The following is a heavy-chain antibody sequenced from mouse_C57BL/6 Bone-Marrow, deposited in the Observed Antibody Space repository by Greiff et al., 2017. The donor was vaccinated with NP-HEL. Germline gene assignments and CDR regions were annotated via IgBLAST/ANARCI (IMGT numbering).Heavy chain of an antibody. CDR2: IYPRDGST. CDR1: GYTFTDHT. V-gene: IGHV1-78*01. J-gene: IGHJ1*03. Sequence: QVQLQQSDAELVKPGASVKISCKVSGYTFTDHTIHWMKQRPEQGLEWIGYIYPRDGSTKYNEKFKGKATLTVDKSSRTAYMQLHSLTSEDSAVYFCARHYYSSSWYFDVWGTGTTVTVSS. D-gene: IGHD1-1*01. CDR3: ARHYYSSSWYFDV.